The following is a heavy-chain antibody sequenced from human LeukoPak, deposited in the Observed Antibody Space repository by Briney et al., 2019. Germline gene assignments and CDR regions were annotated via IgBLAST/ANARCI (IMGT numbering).Heavy chain of an antibody. D-gene: IGHD3-22*01. CDR3: ASSYYYDSSGYHFDY. CDR2: ISAYNGNT. Sequence: EASVKVSCKASGYTFTTYAIHWVRQAPGQRLEWLGWISAYNGNTNYAQKLQGRVTMTTDTSTSTAYMELRSLRSDDTAVYYCASSYYYDSSGYHFDYWGQGTLVTASS. CDR1: GYTFTTYA. J-gene: IGHJ4*02. V-gene: IGHV1-18*01.